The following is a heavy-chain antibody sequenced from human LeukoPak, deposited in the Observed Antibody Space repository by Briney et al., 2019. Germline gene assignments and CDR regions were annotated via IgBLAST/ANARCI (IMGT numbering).Heavy chain of an antibody. Sequence: SETLSLTCTVSGGSMSSRYWSWIRQPPGKGLEWIGYVYYSGTTNSNPSLKSRVTISVDTTKNQFSLNLRSVTAADTAVYYCARDVARSGDLFGWFDPWGQGTLVIVSS. CDR3: ARDVARSGDLFGWFDP. J-gene: IGHJ5*02. D-gene: IGHD3-10*01. CDR1: GGSMSSRY. CDR2: VYYSGTT. V-gene: IGHV4-59*11.